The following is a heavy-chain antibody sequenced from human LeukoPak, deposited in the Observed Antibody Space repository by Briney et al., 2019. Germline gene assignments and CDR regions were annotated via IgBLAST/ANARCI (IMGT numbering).Heavy chain of an antibody. D-gene: IGHD3-9*01. CDR2: ISAYNGNT. J-gene: IGHJ3*02. Sequence: GASVKVSRKASGYTFTSYGISWVRQAPGQGLEWMGWISAYNGNTNYVQKLQGRVTMTTDTSTSTAYMELRSLRSDDTAVYYCARGLENPLRYFDWLPSARKDAFDIWGQGTMVTVSS. V-gene: IGHV1-18*01. CDR1: GYTFTSYG. CDR3: ARGLENPLRYFDWLPSARKDAFDI.